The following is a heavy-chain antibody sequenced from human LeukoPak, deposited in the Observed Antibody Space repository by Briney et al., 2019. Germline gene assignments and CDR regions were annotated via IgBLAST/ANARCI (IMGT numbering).Heavy chain of an antibody. V-gene: IGHV5-51*01. J-gene: IGHJ4*02. Sequence: GESLKISCKGSGYSFTSYWIGWVRQMPGKGLEWMGIIYPGDSDTRYSPSFQGQVTISADKSISTAYLQWSSLKASDTAMYYCARSPNFDWLLSRNKYYFDYWGQGTLVTVSS. D-gene: IGHD3-9*01. CDR2: IYPGDSDT. CDR1: GYSFTSYW. CDR3: ARSPNFDWLLSRNKYYFDY.